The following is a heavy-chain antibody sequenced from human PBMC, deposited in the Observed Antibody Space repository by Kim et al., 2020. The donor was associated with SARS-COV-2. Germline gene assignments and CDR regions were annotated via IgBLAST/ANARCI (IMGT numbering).Heavy chain of an antibody. CDR1: GGSFSGYY. CDR2: INHSGST. V-gene: IGHV4-34*01. J-gene: IGHJ4*01. Sequence: SETLSLTCAVYGGSFSGYYWSWIRQPPGKGLEWIGEINHSGSTNYNPSLKSRVTISVDTSKNQFSLKLSSVTAADTAVYYCARAHHCSSTSCYLNDYWG. D-gene: IGHD2-2*01. CDR3: ARAHHCSSTSCYLNDY.